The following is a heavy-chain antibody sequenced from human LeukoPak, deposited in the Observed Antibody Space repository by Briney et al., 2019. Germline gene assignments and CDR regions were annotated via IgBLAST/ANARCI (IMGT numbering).Heavy chain of an antibody. CDR2: IYVSGSDT. CDR3: ARLGYCSGGTCYKSYFDY. Sequence: HGESLKISCKGSGYTFPSYWVAWVRPMPGKGLEWRGVIYVSGSDTRYSPSFQGQVTISPGQSLSTAYLQWCSLKASDTAMYYCARLGYCSGGTCYKSYFDYWGQGTLVTVSS. J-gene: IGHJ4*02. CDR1: GYTFPSYW. V-gene: IGHV5-51*01. D-gene: IGHD2-15*01.